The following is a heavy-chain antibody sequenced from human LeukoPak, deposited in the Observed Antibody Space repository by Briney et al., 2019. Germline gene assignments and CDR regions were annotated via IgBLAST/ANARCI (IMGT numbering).Heavy chain of an antibody. CDR3: ARGPLMSVGGGVDP. CDR1: GVSISNYF. CDR2: DSIRGGT. D-gene: IGHD2-15*01. Sequence: ETLSLTCSVSGVSISNYFWSWIRQSAGKGLEWIGRDSIRGGTNYNPSLASRVSMSIDTSKSQFSLKLTSVTAADTAVYYCARGPLMSVGGGVDPWGQGTLVTVSS. V-gene: IGHV4-4*07. J-gene: IGHJ5*02.